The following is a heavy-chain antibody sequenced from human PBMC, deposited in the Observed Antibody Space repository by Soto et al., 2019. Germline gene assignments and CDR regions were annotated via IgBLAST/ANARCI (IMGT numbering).Heavy chain of an antibody. Sequence: QLQLQESGPGLVKPSETLSLTCTVSGGSISSSSYFWGWIRQPPGKGLEWIGSIYYSGSTYYNPSLKXRXTXSIXTSKNQFSLKLSSVTAADTAVYYCARHPSAFWFDPWGQGTLVTVSS. CDR1: GGSISSSSYF. D-gene: IGHD1-26*01. V-gene: IGHV4-39*01. CDR3: ARHPSAFWFDP. J-gene: IGHJ5*02. CDR2: IYYSGST.